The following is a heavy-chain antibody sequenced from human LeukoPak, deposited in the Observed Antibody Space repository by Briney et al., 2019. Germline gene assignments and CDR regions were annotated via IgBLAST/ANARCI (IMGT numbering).Heavy chain of an antibody. CDR1: GGSISSYY. D-gene: IGHD3-9*01. CDR3: ARAGRYFDWLRNAFDI. J-gene: IGHJ3*02. V-gene: IGHV4-59*01. CDR2: IYYSGST. Sequence: PSETLSLTCTVSGGSISSYYWSWIRQPPGKGLEWIGYIYYSGSTNYNPSLKSRVTISVDTSKNQFSLKLSSVTAADTAVYYCARAGRYFDWLRNAFDIWGQGTMVTVSS.